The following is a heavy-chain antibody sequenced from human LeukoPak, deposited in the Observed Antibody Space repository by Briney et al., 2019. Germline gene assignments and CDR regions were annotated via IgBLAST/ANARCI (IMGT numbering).Heavy chain of an antibody. CDR1: GGSISTYY. D-gene: IGHD6-19*01. J-gene: IGHJ3*02. CDR2: IYYSGST. CDR3: ARPVAGTVDAFDI. V-gene: IGHV4-59*08. Sequence: SETLSLTCTVSGGSISTYYRSWIRQPPGKGLEWIGYIYYSGSTNYNPSLKSRVTISVDTSKNQFSLKLSSVTAADTAAFYCARPVAGTVDAFDIWGQGTMVTVSS.